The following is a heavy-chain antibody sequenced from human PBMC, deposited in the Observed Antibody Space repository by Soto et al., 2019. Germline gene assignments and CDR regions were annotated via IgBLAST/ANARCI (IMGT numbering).Heavy chain of an antibody. CDR3: ARVRLAGDIDY. J-gene: IGHJ4*02. Sequence: ASLKVSCKASGYTFTSYYMHWVRQAPGQGLEWMGIINPSGGSTSYAQKFQGRVTMTRDTSTSTVYMELSSLRSEDTAVYYCARVRLAGDIDYWGQGTLVTVSS. V-gene: IGHV1-46*01. CDR1: GYTFTSYY. D-gene: IGHD3-10*01. CDR2: INPSGGST.